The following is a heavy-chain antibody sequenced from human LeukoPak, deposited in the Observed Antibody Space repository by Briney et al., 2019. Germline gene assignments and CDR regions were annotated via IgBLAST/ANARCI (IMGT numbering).Heavy chain of an antibody. CDR3: ANELRYYDFWSGYYFNYYYYMDV. Sequence: GGSLRLSCAASGFTFSSYAMSWVRQAPGKGLEWVSAISGSGGSTYYADSVKGRFTISRDNSKNTLYLQMNSLRAEDTAVYYCANELRYYDFWSGYYFNYYYYMDVWGKGTTVTVSS. D-gene: IGHD3-3*01. CDR2: ISGSGGST. CDR1: GFTFSSYA. J-gene: IGHJ6*03. V-gene: IGHV3-23*01.